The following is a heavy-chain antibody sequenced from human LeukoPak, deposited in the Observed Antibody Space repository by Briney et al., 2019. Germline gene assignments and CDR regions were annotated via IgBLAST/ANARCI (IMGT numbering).Heavy chain of an antibody. CDR3: ARDQDGFTMVRGVRDYYYYGMDV. CDR1: GYTFTSYA. D-gene: IGHD3-10*01. J-gene: IGHJ6*02. CDR2: INTNTGNP. V-gene: IGHV7-4-1*02. Sequence: ASVKVSCKASGYTFTSYAMNWVRQAPGQGLEWMGWINTNTGNPTYAQGFTGRFVFSLDTSVSTAYLQISSLKAEDTAVYYCARDQDGFTMVRGVRDYYYYGMDVWGQGTTVTVSS.